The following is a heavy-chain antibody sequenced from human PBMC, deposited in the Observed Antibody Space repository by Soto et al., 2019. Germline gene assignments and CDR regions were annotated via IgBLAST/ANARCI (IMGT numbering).Heavy chain of an antibody. CDR3: AKGGRQWLVTSDFNY. CDR1: GLTFSDYA. Sequence: PAGSLRLSSAASGLTFSDYAMHWVRQAPDKGLEWVVVVSHDGRNTHYADSVKGRFTISRDSSKNTVSLEMTSLRAEDTVVYYCAKGGRQWLVTSDFNYWGQGALVTVSS. J-gene: IGHJ4*02. CDR2: VSHDGRNT. D-gene: IGHD6-19*01. V-gene: IGHV3-30*18.